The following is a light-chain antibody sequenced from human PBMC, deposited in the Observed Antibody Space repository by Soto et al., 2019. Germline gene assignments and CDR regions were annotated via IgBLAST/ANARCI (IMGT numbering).Light chain of an antibody. CDR1: QSVSSY. CDR3: QARSNWLPVYT. Sequence: EIALTQSTATLSWSLGERATLSCRASQSVSSYLACYQHKPRQAPSLLIYDASNTATGIPPRFSGRGAGTNFTRTLSSLKPEDSAVYYCQARSNWLPVYTYGQGTTVDIK. V-gene: IGKV3-11*01. CDR2: DAS. J-gene: IGKJ2*01.